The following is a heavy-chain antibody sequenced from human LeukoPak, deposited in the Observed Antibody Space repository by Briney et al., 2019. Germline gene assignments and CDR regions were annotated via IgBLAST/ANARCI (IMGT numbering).Heavy chain of an antibody. CDR1: GFTFSSYE. J-gene: IGHJ3*02. V-gene: IGHV3-48*03. Sequence: GGSLRLSCAASGFTFSSYEMNWVRQAPGKGLEWVSYISSSGSTIYYADSVKGRFTISRDNAKNSLYLQMNSLRAEDTAVYYCARGIATVTTEGDAFDIWGQGTMVTVSS. D-gene: IGHD4-17*01. CDR2: ISSSGSTI. CDR3: ARGIATVTTEGDAFDI.